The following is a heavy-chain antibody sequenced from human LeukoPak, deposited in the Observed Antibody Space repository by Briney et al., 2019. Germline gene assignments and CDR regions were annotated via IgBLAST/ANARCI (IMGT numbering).Heavy chain of an antibody. CDR3: AAVPGYCSGGSCYSDY. CDR2: IVVGSGNT. J-gene: IGHJ4*02. Sequence: GASEKVSCKASGFTFTSSAMQWVRQARGQRLEWIGWIVVGSGNTNYAQKFQERVTITRDMSTSTVYMELSSLRSEDTTVYYCAAVPGYCSGGSCYSDYWGQGTLVTVSS. D-gene: IGHD2-15*01. CDR1: GFTFTSSA. V-gene: IGHV1-58*02.